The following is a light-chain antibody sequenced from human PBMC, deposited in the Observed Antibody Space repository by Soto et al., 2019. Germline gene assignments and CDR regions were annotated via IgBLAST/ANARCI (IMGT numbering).Light chain of an antibody. J-gene: IGLJ2*01. V-gene: IGLV4-69*01. CDR1: SGHSNYA. CDR2: LNRDGSH. Sequence: QLVLTQSPSASASLGASVKLTCTLSSGHSNYAIAWHQQQPEKGPRYLMKLNRDGSHSKGDGIPNRFSGSSSGAERYLTISSLHSEDEADYYRQTWGTGIVIFGGGTQLTVL. CDR3: QTWGTGIVI.